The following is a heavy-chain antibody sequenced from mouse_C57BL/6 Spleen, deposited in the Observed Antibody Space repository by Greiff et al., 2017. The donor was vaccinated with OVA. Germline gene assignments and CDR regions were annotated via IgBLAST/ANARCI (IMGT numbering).Heavy chain of an antibody. D-gene: IGHD4-1*02. CDR1: GYTFTSYW. J-gene: IGHJ4*01. V-gene: IGHV1-53*01. CDR3: AKIGKQLGPDYYAMDY. CDR2: INPSNGGT. Sequence: QVQLQQSGPELVKPGASVKISCKASGYTFTSYWMHWVKQRPGQGLEWIGNINPSNGGTNYNEKFKSKATLTVDKSSSTAYMQLSSLTSEDSAVYYCAKIGKQLGPDYYAMDYWGQGTSVTVSS.